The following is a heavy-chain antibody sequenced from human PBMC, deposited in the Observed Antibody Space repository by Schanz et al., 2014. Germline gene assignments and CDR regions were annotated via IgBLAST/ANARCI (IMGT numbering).Heavy chain of an antibody. D-gene: IGHD1-1*01. J-gene: IGHJ2*01. CDR2: IYHSGST. Sequence: QVQLQQWGAGLLKPSETLSLTCAVYGGSFSSNYWSWIRQPPGKGLEWIGEIYHSGSTNYNPSLKSRVTISLDTSKTQFSLTLTSLTAADTAVYYCARDTTWRLDLWGRGTLVTVSA. CDR3: ARDTTWRLDL. V-gene: IGHV4-34*01. CDR1: GGSFSSNY.